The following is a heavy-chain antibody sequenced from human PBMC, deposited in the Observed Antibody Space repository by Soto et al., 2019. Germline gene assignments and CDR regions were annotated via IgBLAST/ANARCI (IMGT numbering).Heavy chain of an antibody. CDR3: ARTDYGTAYFDP. D-gene: IGHD3-10*01. Sequence: TLSLTCTVSGDSISSGNHYWSWIRQPPGKGLEWIGYIFYSGTTYYNPSLKSRLTMSVDTSKNQFSLKLSSVTAADTAVYYCARTDYGTAYFDPWGQGSLVTASS. CDR1: GDSISSGNHY. CDR2: IFYSGTT. V-gene: IGHV4-30-4*01. J-gene: IGHJ5*02.